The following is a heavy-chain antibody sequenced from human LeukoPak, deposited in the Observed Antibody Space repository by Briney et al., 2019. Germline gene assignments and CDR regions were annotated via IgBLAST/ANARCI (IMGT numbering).Heavy chain of an antibody. D-gene: IGHD1-14*01. CDR1: GFTFGDYT. Sequence: KPGRSLRLSCTASGFTFGDYTMSWFRQAPGKGLEWVGFIRSKAYGGTTEYAASVKGRFTISRDDSRSIAYLQMNSLKTEDTAVYYCTRPGSSLNYWYFDLWGRGTLVTVSS. V-gene: IGHV3-49*05. J-gene: IGHJ2*01. CDR3: TRPGSSLNYWYFDL. CDR2: IRSKAYGGTT.